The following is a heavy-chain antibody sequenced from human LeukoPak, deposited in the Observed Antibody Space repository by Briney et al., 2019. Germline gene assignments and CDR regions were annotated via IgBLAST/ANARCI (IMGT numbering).Heavy chain of an antibody. V-gene: IGHV4-30-4*08. CDR1: GGSISSGDYY. J-gene: IGHJ3*02. Sequence: PSQTLFLTCTVPGGSISSGDYYSSWFRQPPGKGLDWIGYIYYSGSTYYNPSLKSRVTISVDTSKNQFSLKLSSVTAADTAVYYCARRHQNDAFDIWGQGTMVTVSS. CDR3: ARRHQNDAFDI. CDR2: IYYSGST.